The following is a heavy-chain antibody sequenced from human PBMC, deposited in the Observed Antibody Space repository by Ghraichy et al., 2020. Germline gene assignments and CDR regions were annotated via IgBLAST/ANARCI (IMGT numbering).Heavy chain of an antibody. V-gene: IGHV1-69*13. D-gene: IGHD5-18*01. CDR3: ARARYSYGSPYYYYGMDV. CDR2: IIPIFGTA. J-gene: IGHJ6*02. CDR1: GGTFSSYA. Sequence: SVKVSCKASGGTFSSYAISWVRQAPGQGLEWMGGIIPIFGTANYAQKIQGRVTLTADESTSTAYMELSSLTSENTAVYYCARARYSYGSPYYYYGMDVWGQGTTVTVSS.